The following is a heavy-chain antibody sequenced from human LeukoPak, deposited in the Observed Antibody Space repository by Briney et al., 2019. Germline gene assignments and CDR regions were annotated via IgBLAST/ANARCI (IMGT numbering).Heavy chain of an antibody. CDR2: INPNSGGT. Sequence: ASVKVSCKAAGYTFTGYYMFWVRQAPGQGLGWMGRINPNSGGTNYAQKFQGRVTMTRDTSISTAYMELSRLRSDDTAVYYCARGYCSGGSCYSVENWFGPWGQGTLVTVSS. J-gene: IGHJ5*02. V-gene: IGHV1-2*06. CDR1: GYTFTGYY. D-gene: IGHD2-15*01. CDR3: ARGYCSGGSCYSVENWFGP.